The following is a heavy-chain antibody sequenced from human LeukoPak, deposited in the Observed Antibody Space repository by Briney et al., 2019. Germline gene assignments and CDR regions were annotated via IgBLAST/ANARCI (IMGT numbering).Heavy chain of an antibody. CDR2: VRNDGSNE. CDR3: AKGGSSSHNWFDP. J-gene: IGHJ5*02. D-gene: IGHD6-13*01. Sequence: PGGSLRLSCAASGFTFSDYGMHWVRQAPGKGLEWVAFVRNDGSNEYYPDSVKCRFTISRDNSRNTLYLQMNSLRAEDTAVYYCAKGGSSSHNWFDPWGQGTLVTVSS. CDR1: GFTFSDYG. V-gene: IGHV3-30*02.